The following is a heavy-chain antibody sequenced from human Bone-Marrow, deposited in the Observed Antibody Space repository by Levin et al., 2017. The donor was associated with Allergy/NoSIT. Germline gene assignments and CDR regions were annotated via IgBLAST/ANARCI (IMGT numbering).Heavy chain of an antibody. Sequence: GESLKISCSVSGFTFDTHAMHWVRQVPGKGLEWVCSISGSGAETYYADSVKGRFTIARDSLKNMVNLQMRSLRAEDTATYYCARGQTTTVFGVVTGFDYWGQGTLVTVSS. D-gene: IGHD3-3*01. J-gene: IGHJ4*02. CDR2: ISGSGAET. V-gene: IGHV3-23*01. CDR1: GFTFDTHA. CDR3: ARGQTTTVFGVVTGFDY.